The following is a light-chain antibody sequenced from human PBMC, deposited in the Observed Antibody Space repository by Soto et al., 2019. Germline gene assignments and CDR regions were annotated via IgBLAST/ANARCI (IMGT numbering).Light chain of an antibody. CDR2: EVS. J-gene: IGLJ1*01. V-gene: IGLV2-8*01. Sequence: QSVLTQPPSASGSPGQSVTISCTGTSSDIGAYIYVSWYQQHPGKAPKLMISEVSRRPSGVPERFSGSKSGNTASLTVSGLQADDEAHYYCCSYAGSNNFVFGTGIKVTVL. CDR1: SSDIGAYIY. CDR3: CSYAGSNNFV.